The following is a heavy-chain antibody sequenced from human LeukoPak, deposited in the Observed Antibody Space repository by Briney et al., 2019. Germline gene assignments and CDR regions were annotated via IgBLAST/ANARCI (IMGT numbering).Heavy chain of an antibody. CDR1: GGSFSGYY. Sequence: SETLSLTCAVYGGSFSGYYWSWIRQPPGKGLEWIGEINHSGSTNYNPSLKSRVTISVDTSKNKYSLKLSSVTAADTAVYYCARLLEAAGDYYMDVWEKGTTVIVSS. J-gene: IGHJ6*03. CDR3: ARLLEAAGDYYMDV. V-gene: IGHV4-34*01. D-gene: IGHD6-13*01. CDR2: INHSGST.